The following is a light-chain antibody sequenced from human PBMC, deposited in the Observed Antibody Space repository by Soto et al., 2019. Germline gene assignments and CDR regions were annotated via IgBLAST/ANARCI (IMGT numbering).Light chain of an antibody. CDR1: QSIRNW. V-gene: IGKV1-5*03. J-gene: IGKJ5*01. Sequence: DIQMTQSPSTLSASVGDRVTITCRASQSIRNWLAWYQQKPGKAPKLLIHQASTLQSGVPSRFSGSGSGTEFILTISSLQPEDFATYFCQQSDDLPTFGQGTRLEIK. CDR3: QQSDDLPT. CDR2: QAS.